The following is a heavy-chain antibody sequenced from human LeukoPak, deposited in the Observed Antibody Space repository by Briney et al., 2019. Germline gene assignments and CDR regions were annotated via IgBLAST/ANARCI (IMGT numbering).Heavy chain of an antibody. CDR1: GFTFRSYA. CDR3: AKAKVEYYYYGMDV. J-gene: IGHJ6*02. CDR2: ISGSGGST. V-gene: IGHV3-23*01. Sequence: LTGGSLRLSCAASGFTFRSYAMSWVRQAPGKGLEWVSAISGSGGSTYYADSVKGRFTISRDNSKNTLYLQMDSLRAEDTAVYYCAKAKVEYYYYGMDVWGQGTTVTVSS. D-gene: IGHD2-15*01.